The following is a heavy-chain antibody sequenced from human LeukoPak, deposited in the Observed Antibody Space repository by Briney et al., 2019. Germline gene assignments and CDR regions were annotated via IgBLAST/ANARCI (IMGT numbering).Heavy chain of an antibody. CDR1: GYTFTGYY. CDR2: INPDGGGT. D-gene: IGHD6-19*01. V-gene: IGHV1-2*06. Sequence: ASVKVSCKTSGYTFTGYYIHWVRQAPGEGLEWMGRINPDGGGTNYAQKFQVRVTMTRDTSISTAYMELSRLRSDDTAVYYCAGVAVKGLIDYWGQGTLVTVSS. J-gene: IGHJ4*02. CDR3: AGVAVKGLIDY.